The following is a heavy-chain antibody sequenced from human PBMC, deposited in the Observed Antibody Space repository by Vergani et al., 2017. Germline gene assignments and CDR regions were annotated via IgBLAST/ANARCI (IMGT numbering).Heavy chain of an antibody. CDR2: INTGNGNT. CDR1: GYTLTSYA. D-gene: IGHD6-19*01. V-gene: IGHV1-3*04. Sequence: QVQLVQSGAEVKKPGASVKVSCKASGYTLTSYAMHWVRQAPGQRLEWMGWINTGNGNTKYSQKFQGRVTITRHTSASTAYMEMSSLRSEDTAVYYCARDRSSGWADNWFDPWGQGTLVTVSS. J-gene: IGHJ5*02. CDR3: ARDRSSGWADNWFDP.